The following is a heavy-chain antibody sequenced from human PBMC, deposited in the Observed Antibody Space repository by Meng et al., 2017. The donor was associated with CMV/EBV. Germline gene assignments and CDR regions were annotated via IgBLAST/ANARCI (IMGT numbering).Heavy chain of an antibody. CDR3: ARDREEAYCGGDCYWFYYYGMDV. J-gene: IGHJ6*02. CDR1: GFTFSDYY. V-gene: IGHV3-11*01. Sequence: GGSLRLSCAASGFTFSDYYMSWIRQAPGKGLEWVSYISSSGSTIYYADSVKGRFTISRDNAKNSLYLQMNSLRAEDTAVYYCARDREEAYCGGDCYWFYYYGMDVWGQGTTVTVSS. D-gene: IGHD2-21*01. CDR2: ISSSGSTI.